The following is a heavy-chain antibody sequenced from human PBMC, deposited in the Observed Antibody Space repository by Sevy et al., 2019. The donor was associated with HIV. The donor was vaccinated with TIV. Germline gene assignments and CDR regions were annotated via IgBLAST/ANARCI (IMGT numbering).Heavy chain of an antibody. V-gene: IGHV3-33*08. CDR1: GFTFSSYV. J-gene: IGHJ4*02. CDR3: ARGGGYCGGDCYSIDY. D-gene: IGHD2-21*02. Sequence: GGSLRLSCAASGFTFSSYVMHWVRQAPGKGLEWVALIWYDGTIKYYADSVKGRFTISRDNSKDTPFLQINSLTPEDTAVYYCARGGGYCGGDCYSIDYWGQGALVTVSS. CDR2: IWYDGTIK.